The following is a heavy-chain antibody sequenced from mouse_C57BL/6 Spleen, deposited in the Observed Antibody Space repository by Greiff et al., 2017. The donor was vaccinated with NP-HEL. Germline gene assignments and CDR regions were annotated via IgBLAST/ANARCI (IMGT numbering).Heavy chain of an antibody. V-gene: IGHV5-6*02. D-gene: IGHD1-1*01. J-gene: IGHJ2*01. CDR2: ISSGGSYT. CDR3: ARHAYDGSSPPYFDY. CDR1: GFTFSSYG. Sequence: EVMLVESGGDLVKPGGSLKLSCAASGFTFSSYGMSWVRQTPDKRLEWVATISSGGSYTYYPDSVKGRFTISRDNAKNTPYLQMSSLKSEDTAMYYCARHAYDGSSPPYFDYWGQGTTLTVSS.